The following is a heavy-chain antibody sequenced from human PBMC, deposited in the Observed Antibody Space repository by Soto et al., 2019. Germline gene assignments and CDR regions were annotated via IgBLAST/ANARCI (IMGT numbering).Heavy chain of an antibody. D-gene: IGHD1-26*01. Sequence: PPPALSLTCAIPGDRVSRGRAGSRLVRPPPSIGLEWLRMTNYASECNDEYAESLRGRITINPDTSKNQCSLQLNSVTPADTAVYFCARGAQYSGRIFDYWGQGTLVTVSS. CDR2: TNYASECND. CDR1: GDRVSRGRAG. CDR3: ARGAQYSGRIFDY. J-gene: IGHJ4*01. V-gene: IGHV6-1*01.